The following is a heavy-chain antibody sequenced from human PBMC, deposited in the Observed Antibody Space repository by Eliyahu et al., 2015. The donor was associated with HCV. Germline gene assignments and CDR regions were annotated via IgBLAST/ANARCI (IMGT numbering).Heavy chain of an antibody. CDR1: GFTXSSYX. J-gene: IGHJ4*02. CDR3: ARADSSSWYYFDY. V-gene: IGHV3-21*01. Sequence: EVQLVESGGGLVKPGGXLRLSCAXXGFTXSSYXXTWVRQAPGKGLEWVSSISSSSSYIYYADSVKGRFTISRDNAKNSLYLQMNSLRAEDTAVYYCARADSSSWYYFDYWGQGTLVTVSS. D-gene: IGHD6-13*01. CDR2: ISSSSSYI.